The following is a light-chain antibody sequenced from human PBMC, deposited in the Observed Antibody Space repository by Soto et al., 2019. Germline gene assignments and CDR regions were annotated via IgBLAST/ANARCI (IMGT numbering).Light chain of an antibody. CDR2: EVT. CDR1: SSDVGTYDL. Sequence: SALTQPASVSGSPGQSITISCTGTSSDVGTYDLVSWYQQHPGEAPKLLIYEVTERPSGVSIRFSGSKSDYTASLTISGLQAEDEADYYCSSYAGRGVGVFGGGTKLTVL. CDR3: SSYAGRGVGV. V-gene: IGLV2-23*02. J-gene: IGLJ2*01.